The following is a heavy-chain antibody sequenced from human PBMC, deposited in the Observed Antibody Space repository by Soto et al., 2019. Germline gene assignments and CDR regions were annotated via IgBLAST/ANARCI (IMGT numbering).Heavy chain of an antibody. J-gene: IGHJ4*02. CDR1: GFTFSTTG. CDR2: IGPDPSNT. V-gene: IGHV3-23*01. Sequence: EVQLLESGGGLVQPGGSLRLSCTTSGFTFSTTGMLWLRQPPGKGLEWVSAIGPDPSNTKYTDSVKGRFIISRDNSKNTVFLQMTSLGAEDTAFYYCTTARHCSSDACPAAEWGQGTLITVSS. CDR3: TTARHCSSDACPAAE. D-gene: IGHD2-2*01.